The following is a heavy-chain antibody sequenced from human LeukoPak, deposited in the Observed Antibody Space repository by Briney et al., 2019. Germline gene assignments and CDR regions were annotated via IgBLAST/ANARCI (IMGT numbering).Heavy chain of an antibody. CDR1: GGSFSGYY. Sequence: KTSETLSLTCAVYGGSFSGYYWSWIRQPPGKGLEWIGSIYYSGSTYYNPSLKSRVTISVDTSKNQFSLKLSSVTAADTAVYYCARDLANWAGLGLNWGQGTLVTVSS. V-gene: IGHV4-34*01. J-gene: IGHJ4*02. CDR3: ARDLANWAGLGLN. D-gene: IGHD7-27*01. CDR2: IYYSGST.